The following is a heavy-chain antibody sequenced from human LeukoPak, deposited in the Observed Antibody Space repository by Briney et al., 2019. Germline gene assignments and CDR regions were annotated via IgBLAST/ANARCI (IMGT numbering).Heavy chain of an antibody. D-gene: IGHD2-8*02. Sequence: TGGSLRLPRAASGFTFRNYWMSWVRQAPGKGLEWVTNTNQDGSEKYYVDSVKGRFTISRDNSKNSLYLQMNSLRADDTAVYYCARELVVGPAEYFQDWGQGTLVTVSS. J-gene: IGHJ1*01. CDR2: TNQDGSEK. CDR3: ARELVVGPAEYFQD. V-gene: IGHV3-7*01. CDR1: GFTFRNYW.